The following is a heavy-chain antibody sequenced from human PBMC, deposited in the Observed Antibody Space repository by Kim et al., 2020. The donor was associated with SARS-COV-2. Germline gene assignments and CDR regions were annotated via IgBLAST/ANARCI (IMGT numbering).Heavy chain of an antibody. CDR2: IIPIFGTA. CDR1: GGTFSSYA. Sequence: SVKVSCKASGGTFSSYAISWVRQAPGQGLEWMGGIIPIFGTANYAQKFQGRVTITADESTSTAYMELSSLRSEDTAVYYCAREGSIDYSNLYYYYGMDVWGQGTTVTVSS. CDR3: AREGSIDYSNLYYYYGMDV. D-gene: IGHD4-4*01. V-gene: IGHV1-69*13. J-gene: IGHJ6*02.